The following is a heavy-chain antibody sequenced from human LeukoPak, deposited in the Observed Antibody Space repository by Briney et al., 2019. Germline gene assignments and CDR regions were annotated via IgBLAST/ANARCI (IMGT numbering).Heavy chain of an antibody. Sequence: SGRSLRLSRAASGFTFSSYDMHWVRQARGKGLEWVSAIGTAGDTYYPGSVKGRFTISRENAKNSLYLQMNSLRAGDTAVYYCARSWSSSSWYYFDYWGQGTLVTVSS. CDR1: GFTFSSYD. D-gene: IGHD6-13*01. CDR3: ARSWSSSSWYYFDY. CDR2: IGTAGDT. V-gene: IGHV3-13*01. J-gene: IGHJ4*02.